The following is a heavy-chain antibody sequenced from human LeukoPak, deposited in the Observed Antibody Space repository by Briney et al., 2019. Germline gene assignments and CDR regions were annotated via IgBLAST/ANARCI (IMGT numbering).Heavy chain of an antibody. V-gene: IGHV4-38-2*02. CDR2: IYYSGST. CDR3: ARGGKWEQLYFDY. CDR1: GYSISSSYY. Sequence: PSETLSLTCTVSGYSISSSYYWGWIRQPPGKGLEWIGNIYYSGSTYYNPSLKSRVTISVDTSKNQFSLRLSSVTAADTAVYYCARGGKWEQLYFDYWGQGTLVTVSS. J-gene: IGHJ4*02. D-gene: IGHD1-26*01.